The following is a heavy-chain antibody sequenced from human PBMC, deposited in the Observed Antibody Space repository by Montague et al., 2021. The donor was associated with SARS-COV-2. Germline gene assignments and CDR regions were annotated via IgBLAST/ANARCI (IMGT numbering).Heavy chain of an antibody. V-gene: IGHV4-61*02. CDR3: ARDDFRWDFDC. D-gene: IGHD2/OR15-2a*01. J-gene: IGHJ4*02. CDR2: IYTTGST. Sequence: TLSLTCTVSGDSITSDVSYWCWIRQPAGRGLEWIGRIYTTGSTNYNPSLKSRLTISLDTSKNQFPLQLSAATAADSAVYYCARDDFRWDFDCWGQGTLVTVSS. CDR1: GDSITSDVSY.